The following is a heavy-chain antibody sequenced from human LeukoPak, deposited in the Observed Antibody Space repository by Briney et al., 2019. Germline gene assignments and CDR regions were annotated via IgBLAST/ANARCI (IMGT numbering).Heavy chain of an antibody. V-gene: IGHV1-2*02. J-gene: IGHJ5*02. CDR3: ARDWGYSSSPDP. D-gene: IGHD6-6*01. CDR1: GYTFTGYY. CDR2: INPNSGGT. Sequence: ASVKVSCKASGYTFTGYYMHWVRQAPGQGLEWMGWINPNSGGTNYAQKFQGRVTMTRDTSISTDYMELSRLRSDDTAVYYCARDWGYSSSPDPWGQGTLVTVSS.